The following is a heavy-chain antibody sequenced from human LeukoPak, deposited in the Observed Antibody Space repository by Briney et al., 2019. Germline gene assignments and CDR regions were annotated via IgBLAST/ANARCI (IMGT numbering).Heavy chain of an antibody. J-gene: IGHJ4*02. D-gene: IGHD1-26*01. CDR1: GFTFTTYA. CDR3: AKDRRWDVGRPFDY. CDR2: ITGSGSST. V-gene: IGHV3-23*01. Sequence: GGSLRLSCAASGFTFTTYAMSWVRQAPGKGLEWVSSITGSGSSTYYADSVKGRFTISRDSSKHTLYLQMNSLRAEDTAVYYCAKDRRWDVGRPFDYWGQGTLVTVSS.